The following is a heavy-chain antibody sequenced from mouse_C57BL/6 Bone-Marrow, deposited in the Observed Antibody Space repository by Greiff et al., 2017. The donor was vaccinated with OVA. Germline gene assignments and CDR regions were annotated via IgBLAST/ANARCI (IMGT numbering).Heavy chain of an antibody. CDR1: GFTFSSYG. Sequence: EVKLVESGGDLVKPGGSLKLSCAASGFTFSSYGMSWVRQTPDKRLEWVATISSGGSYTYYPDSVKGRFTISRDNAKNTLYLQMSSLKSEDTAMYYCARRGLGAYWGQGTLVTVSA. CDR2: ISSGGSYT. D-gene: IGHD4-1*01. J-gene: IGHJ3*01. V-gene: IGHV5-6*02. CDR3: ARRGLGAY.